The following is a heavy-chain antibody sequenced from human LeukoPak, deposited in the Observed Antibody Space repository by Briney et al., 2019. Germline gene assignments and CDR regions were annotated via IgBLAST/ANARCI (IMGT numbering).Heavy chain of an antibody. CDR1: GFNFSNHA. V-gene: IGHV3-23*01. Sequence: GGSLRLSCAASGFNFSNHAMSWVRQTAGKGLEWVSAISGGGDITYYADSVKGRFTISRDNSKDTLFLQMHSLRPGDTAVYYCVREDTPATANYWGQGTLVTISS. D-gene: IGHD2-21*02. CDR3: VREDTPATANY. CDR2: ISGGGDIT. J-gene: IGHJ4*02.